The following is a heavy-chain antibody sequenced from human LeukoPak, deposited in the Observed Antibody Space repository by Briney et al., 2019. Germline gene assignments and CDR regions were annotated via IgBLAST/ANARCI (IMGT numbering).Heavy chain of an antibody. D-gene: IGHD3-10*01. J-gene: IGHJ4*02. V-gene: IGHV3-7*01. CDR1: GFTFTSYW. CDR2: IKQDGSEK. Sequence: GGSLRLSCAASGFTFTSYWMSWVRQAPGKGLEWVANIKQDGSEKYYVDSVKGRFTIARDNAKNSLFLQMNSLRVEDTTVYYCARQFLWFGGGYYFDYWGQGILVTVSS. CDR3: ARQFLWFGGGYYFDY.